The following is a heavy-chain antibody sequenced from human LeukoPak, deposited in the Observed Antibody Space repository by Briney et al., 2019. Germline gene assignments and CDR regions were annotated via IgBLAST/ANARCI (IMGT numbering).Heavy chain of an antibody. CDR1: GYTFTSYH. D-gene: IGHD6-19*01. CDR3: ARGIAVAGFDY. CDR2: INPSGGST. V-gene: IGHV1-46*01. Sequence: ASVKVSCKASGYTFTSYHIHWVRQAPGQGLERMGIINPSGGSTTYAQKFQGRVNMTRDTSTSTVYMELISLRSEDTAVYYCARGIAVAGFDYWGQGTLVTVSS. J-gene: IGHJ4*02.